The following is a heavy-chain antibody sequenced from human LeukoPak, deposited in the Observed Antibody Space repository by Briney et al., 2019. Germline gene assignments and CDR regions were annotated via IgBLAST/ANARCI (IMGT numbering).Heavy chain of an antibody. J-gene: IGHJ4*02. Sequence: PGGSLRLSCAASGFTFSSYAMSWVRQAPGKGLEWVSAISGSGGSAYYADSVKGRFTISRDNSKNTLYLQMNSLRAEDTAVYYCAKFGCDFWSGYRKFDYWGQGTLVTVSS. V-gene: IGHV3-23*01. CDR2: ISGSGGSA. CDR1: GFTFSSYA. D-gene: IGHD3-3*01. CDR3: AKFGCDFWSGYRKFDY.